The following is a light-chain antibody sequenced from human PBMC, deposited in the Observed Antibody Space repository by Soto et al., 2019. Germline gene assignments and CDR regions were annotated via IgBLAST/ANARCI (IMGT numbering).Light chain of an antibody. CDR3: SSYTSSSPVV. V-gene: IGLV2-14*01. J-gene: IGLJ2*01. CDR2: EVS. CDR1: SSDVGGYNY. Sequence: QSALTQPASVSGSPGQSITISCTGTSSDVGGYNYVSWYQQHPGKAPKLMIYEVSNRPSWVSNRFSGSKSGNTASLTISGLQAEDEADYYCSSYTSSSPVVFGGGTQLTVL.